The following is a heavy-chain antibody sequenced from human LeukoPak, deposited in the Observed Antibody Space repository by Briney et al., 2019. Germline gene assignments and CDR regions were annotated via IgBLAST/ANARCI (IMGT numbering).Heavy chain of an antibody. CDR2: IYYSGNT. J-gene: IGHJ3*02. CDR3: ARHRSAFDI. D-gene: IGHD3-16*02. V-gene: IGHV4-39*01. Sequence: SETLSLTCIVSGGSISTTKYYWGWVRQSPGKGLEWIGTIYYSGNTYYDPSLKSRVTISVDTSKNRFSLKLSSVTAADTAVYYCARHRSAFDIWGQGTMVTVSS. CDR1: GGSISTTKYY.